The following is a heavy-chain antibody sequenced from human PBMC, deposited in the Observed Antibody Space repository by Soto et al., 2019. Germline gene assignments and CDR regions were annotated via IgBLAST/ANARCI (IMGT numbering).Heavy chain of an antibody. D-gene: IGHD6-6*01. J-gene: IGHJ4*02. CDR3: AGHYSSSSPFDY. Sequence: SETLSLTCTVSGGSISTYFWSWIRQPPGKALEWIDYIYYSGTTNYNPSLKSRVTISVDTSKSQFSLQLNSVTAADTAVYYCAGHYSSSSPFDYWGQGTLVTVSS. V-gene: IGHV4-59*01. CDR2: IYYSGTT. CDR1: GGSISTYF.